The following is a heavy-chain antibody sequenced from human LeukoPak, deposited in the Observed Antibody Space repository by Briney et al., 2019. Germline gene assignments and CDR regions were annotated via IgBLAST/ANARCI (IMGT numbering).Heavy chain of an antibody. D-gene: IGHD1/OR15-1a*01. V-gene: IGHV4-59*12. J-gene: IGHJ4*02. CDR1: GGSISSYY. CDR3: AREVGEQYFDY. CDR2: IYYSGST. Sequence: PSETLSLTCTVSGGSISSYYWSWIRQPPGKGLEWIGYIYYSGSTYYNPSLKSRVTISVDTSKNQFSLKLSSVTAADTAVYYCAREVGEQYFDYRGQGTLVTVSS.